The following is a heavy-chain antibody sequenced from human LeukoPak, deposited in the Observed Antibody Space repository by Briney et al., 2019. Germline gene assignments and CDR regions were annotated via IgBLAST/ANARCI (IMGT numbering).Heavy chain of an antibody. J-gene: IGHJ4*02. D-gene: IGHD6-19*01. Sequence: SETLSLTCTVSGGSITSSAYYWGWIRQPPGKGLEWIGYIYYSGSTYYNPSLKSRVTISVDTSKNQFSLKLSSVTAADTAVYYCARDSSSGTSFDYWGQGTLVTVSS. CDR2: IYYSGST. CDR3: ARDSSSGTSFDY. CDR1: GGSITSSAYY. V-gene: IGHV4-31*03.